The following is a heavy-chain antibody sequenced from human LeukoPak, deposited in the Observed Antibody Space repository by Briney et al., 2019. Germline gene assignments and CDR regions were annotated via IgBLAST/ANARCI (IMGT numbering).Heavy chain of an antibody. CDR1: GFTFSSYG. D-gene: IGHD3-10*01. J-gene: IGHJ6*03. CDR3: AKDYQYHYPGSTGVYYYYYMDV. CDR2: IRYDGSNK. V-gene: IGHV3-30*02. Sequence: GGSLRLSCAASGFTFSSYGMHWVRQAPGKGLEWVAFIRYDGSNKYYADSVKGRFTISRDNSKNTLYLQMNSLRAEDTAVYYCAKDYQYHYPGSTGVYYYYYMDVWGKGTTVTVSS.